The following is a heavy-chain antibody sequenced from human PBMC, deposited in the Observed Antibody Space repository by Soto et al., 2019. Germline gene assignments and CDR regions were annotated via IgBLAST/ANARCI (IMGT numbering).Heavy chain of an antibody. CDR1: GCSISAYY. CDR2: MYTSGST. J-gene: IGHJ4*02. Sequence: PXETLSLTCAVSGCSISAYYWNWIRQPAGKGLEWIGRMYTSGSTNYNPSLKSRVTMSVDTSKSQFSLKLTSVTAADTAVYYCARDWGSGYLFDYWGQGTLVTVSS. D-gene: IGHD3-22*01. CDR3: ARDWGSGYLFDY. V-gene: IGHV4-4*07.